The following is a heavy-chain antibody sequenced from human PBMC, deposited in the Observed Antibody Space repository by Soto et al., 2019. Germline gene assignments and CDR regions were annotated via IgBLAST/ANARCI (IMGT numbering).Heavy chain of an antibody. Sequence: EMQLVESGGGLVQPGRSLRLSCAASGFTFDDYAMHWVRQPPGKGLEWVAAISWNSGIIEYADSVKGRFTISRDSAKNSLFLQMNSLKPEDTALYYCTKDSEWGGSHLNHAFDVWGQGTMVSVS. J-gene: IGHJ3*01. V-gene: IGHV3-9*01. CDR1: GFTFDDYA. D-gene: IGHD1-26*01. CDR2: ISWNSGII. CDR3: TKDSEWGGSHLNHAFDV.